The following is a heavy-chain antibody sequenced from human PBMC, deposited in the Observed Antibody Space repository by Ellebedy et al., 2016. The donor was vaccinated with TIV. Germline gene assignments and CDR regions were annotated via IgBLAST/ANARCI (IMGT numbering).Heavy chain of an antibody. CDR1: GASISSGGYY. V-gene: IGHV4-31*03. CDR2: IYYGDFL. D-gene: IGHD3-22*01. CDR3: ARRWGYFDSSGHYAKAFDI. J-gene: IGHJ3*02. Sequence: LRLXXSVSGASISSGGYYWTWIRQHPGKGLEWIGYIYYGDFLNYSPSLKSRVTISVDTSKNQFSLKLRSVTAADTAVYYCARRWGYFDSSGHYAKAFDIWGQGTMVTVSS.